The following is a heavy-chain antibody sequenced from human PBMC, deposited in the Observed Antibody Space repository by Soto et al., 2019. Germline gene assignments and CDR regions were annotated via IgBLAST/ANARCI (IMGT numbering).Heavy chain of an antibody. V-gene: IGHV3-15*07. CDR1: GFTVSNAW. Sequence: ESGGGLVKPGGSLRLSCAVSGFTVSNAWMTWIRQAPGKGLEWVGRIRSKTDGGTTDYAAPVKGRFTISRDDSSNTLFLQMNSLKTEDTAVYYCITRDYWGQGTLVTVSP. J-gene: IGHJ4*02. CDR3: ITRDY. CDR2: IRSKTDGGTT.